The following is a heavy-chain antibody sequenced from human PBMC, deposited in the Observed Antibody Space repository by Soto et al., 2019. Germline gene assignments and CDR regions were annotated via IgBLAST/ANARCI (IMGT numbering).Heavy chain of an antibody. J-gene: IGHJ4*02. Sequence: QITLKESGPTLMKPTQTLTLTCSFSGFSLTTIEVGVGWFRQPPGKALEWLAFIYGDDSHLSRPSLKSRITSTKDTSRNQVVLTMTNMRPVDTATSYCAHRHDYGLVDHWGQGTLVTVSS. CDR2: IYGDDSH. CDR1: GFSLTTIEVG. V-gene: IGHV2-5*02. CDR3: AHRHDYGLVDH. D-gene: IGHD4-17*01.